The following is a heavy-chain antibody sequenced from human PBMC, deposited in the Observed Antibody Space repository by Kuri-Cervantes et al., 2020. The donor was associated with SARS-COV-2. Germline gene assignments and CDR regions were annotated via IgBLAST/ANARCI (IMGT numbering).Heavy chain of an antibody. J-gene: IGHJ5*02. CDR3: ARDQYYYDSSGYYQWFDP. V-gene: IGHV3-74*01. CDR1: GFTFSGHW. D-gene: IGHD3-22*01. CDR2: INPDGSYT. Sequence: GESLKISCAASGFTFSGHWIHWVRQAPGKGLVWVSRINPDGSYTNNADSVKGRFTLSRDNAKNSLYLQMNSLRAEDTAVYYCARDQYYYDSSGYYQWFDPLCQGTLVTVSS.